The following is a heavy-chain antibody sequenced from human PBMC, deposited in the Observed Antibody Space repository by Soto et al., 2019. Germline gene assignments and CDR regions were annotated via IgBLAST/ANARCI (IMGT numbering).Heavy chain of an antibody. Sequence: EVQLLESGGGLVQPGGSLRLSCTASGFTFTYYAFSWVRQAPGKGLEWVSAISANGQGIYYADSVRGRFTIYRDNSKNTVFLHMDSLRAEDTAVYYCAKDRDYPRDQFHYWGQGTLVTVSS. CDR3: AKDRDYPRDQFHY. J-gene: IGHJ4*02. V-gene: IGHV3-23*01. CDR2: ISANGQGI. CDR1: GFTFTYYA. D-gene: IGHD2-2*01.